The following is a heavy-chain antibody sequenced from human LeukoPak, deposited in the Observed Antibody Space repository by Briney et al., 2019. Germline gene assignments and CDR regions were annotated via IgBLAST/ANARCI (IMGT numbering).Heavy chain of an antibody. Sequence: SETLSLTCTVSGGSISSYYWSWIRQPPGKGLEWIGYIYYSGSTNYNPSLKSRVTISVDTSKNQFSLKLSSVTAADTAVYYCARHNLWFGELCYFDYWGQRTLVTVSS. V-gene: IGHV4-59*08. D-gene: IGHD3-10*01. CDR2: IYYSGST. J-gene: IGHJ4*02. CDR3: ARHNLWFGELCYFDY. CDR1: GGSISSYY.